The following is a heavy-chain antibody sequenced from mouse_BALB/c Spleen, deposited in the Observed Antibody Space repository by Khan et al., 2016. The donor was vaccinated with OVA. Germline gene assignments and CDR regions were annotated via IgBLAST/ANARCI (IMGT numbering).Heavy chain of an antibody. V-gene: IGHV3-5*02. CDR2: IYYSGTI. Sequence: EVKLLESGPGLVKPSQTVFLTCTVTGISITTGNYRWSWIRQFPGNKLEWIGNIYYSGTITYNPSLTSRTTITRDTSKSQFFLEMNSLTAEDTATYFCARDYGSLYWYFDVWGAGTTVTVSS. CDR1: GISITTGNYR. D-gene: IGHD1-1*01. J-gene: IGHJ1*01. CDR3: ARDYGSLYWYFDV.